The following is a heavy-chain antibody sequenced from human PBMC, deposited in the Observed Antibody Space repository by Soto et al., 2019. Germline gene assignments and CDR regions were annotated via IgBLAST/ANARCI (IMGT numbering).Heavy chain of an antibody. Sequence: EVQLVESGGGLVQPGRSLRLSCAASGFSFEEHAMHWVRLVPGKGLEWVSDITRDSGNKGYADSVKGRFTISRDNAKKSLYLQMNSLRAEDTALYYCARDKVGGTYFSGLDYWGQGSLITVSS. CDR3: ARDKVGGTYFSGLDY. J-gene: IGHJ4*02. CDR1: GFSFEEHA. V-gene: IGHV3-9*01. CDR2: ITRDSGNK. D-gene: IGHD1-26*01.